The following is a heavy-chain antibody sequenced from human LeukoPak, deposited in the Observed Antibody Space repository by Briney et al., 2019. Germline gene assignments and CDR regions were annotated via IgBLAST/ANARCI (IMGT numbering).Heavy chain of an antibody. CDR1: GFTFSSYS. V-gene: IGHV4-34*01. Sequence: GSLRLSCAASGFTFSSYSMNWIRQPPGKGLEWIGEINHSGSTNYNPSLKSRVTISVDTSKNQFSLKLSSVTAADTAVYYCARQVTRYSSGWSRLDYWGQGTLVTVSS. J-gene: IGHJ4*02. CDR3: ARQVTRYSSGWSRLDY. D-gene: IGHD6-19*01. CDR2: INHSGST.